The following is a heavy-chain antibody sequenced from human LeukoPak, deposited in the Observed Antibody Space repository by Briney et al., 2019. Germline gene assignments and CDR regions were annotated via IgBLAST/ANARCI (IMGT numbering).Heavy chain of an antibody. CDR3: ATLLSDYGAHYFDS. Sequence: SETLSLTCAVSDSSISSGYFWGWIRQPPGKGLEWIGTLYHSGSTYYNPSLKSRVSISLDTSKTQFSLKLSSVTAADTALYYCATLLSDYGAHYFDSWGQGVLVTVSS. V-gene: IGHV4-38-2*01. J-gene: IGHJ4*02. CDR2: LYHSGST. CDR1: DSSISSGYF. D-gene: IGHD4-17*01.